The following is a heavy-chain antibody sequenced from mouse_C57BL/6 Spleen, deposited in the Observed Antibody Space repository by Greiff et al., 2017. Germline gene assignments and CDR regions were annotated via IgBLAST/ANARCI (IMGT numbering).Heavy chain of an antibody. CDR1: GFTFSSYA. V-gene: IGHV5-4*03. CDR2: ISDGGSYT. CDR3: ASVYDGYYGFAY. Sequence: EVNLVESGGGLVKPGGSLKLSCAASGFTFSSYAMSWVRQTPEKRLEWVATISDGGSYTYYPDNVKGRFTISRDNAKNNLYLQMSHLKSEDTAMYYCASVYDGYYGFAYWGQGTLVTVSA. J-gene: IGHJ3*01. D-gene: IGHD2-3*01.